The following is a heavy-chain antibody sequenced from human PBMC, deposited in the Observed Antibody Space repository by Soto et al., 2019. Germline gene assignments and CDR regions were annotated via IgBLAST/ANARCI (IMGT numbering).Heavy chain of an antibody. CDR1: GFTFSSYA. CDR2: ISGSGGST. V-gene: IGHV3-23*01. CDR3: AKDRTVDTARRRFRFDP. J-gene: IGHJ5*02. D-gene: IGHD5-18*01. Sequence: GGSLRLSCAASGFTFSSYAMSWVRQAPGKGLEWVSAISGSGGSTYYADSVKGRFTISRDNSKNTLYLQMNSLRAEDTAVYYCAKDRTVDTARRRFRFDPWGQGTLVTVSS.